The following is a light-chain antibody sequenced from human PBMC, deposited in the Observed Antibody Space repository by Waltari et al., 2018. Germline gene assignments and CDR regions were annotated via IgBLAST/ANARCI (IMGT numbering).Light chain of an antibody. CDR2: DAS. CDR3: QHYVRLPVS. Sequence: EIVLTQSPGTLSLSPGERAPFSCRASQSFGKFLAWYQQKPGQAPRLLIYDASIRATGIPDRFSGSGSGTDFSLTISRLEPEDFALYYCQHYVRLPVSFGQGTKVGIK. V-gene: IGKV3-20*01. J-gene: IGKJ1*01. CDR1: QSFGKF.